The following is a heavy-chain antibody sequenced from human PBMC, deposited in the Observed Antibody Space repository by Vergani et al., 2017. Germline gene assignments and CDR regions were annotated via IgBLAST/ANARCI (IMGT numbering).Heavy chain of an antibody. CDR1: GFTFSSYG. D-gene: IGHD5-18*01. J-gene: IGHJ6*02. CDR3: ARDQRGYSYGYGGGMDV. CDR2: IWYDGSNK. V-gene: IGHV3-33*01. Sequence: QVQLVESGGGVVQPGRSLRLSCAASGFTFSSYGMHWVRQAPGKGLEWVAVIWYDGSNKYYADSVKGRFTISRDNSKNTLYLQMNSLRAEDTAVYYCARDQRGYSYGYGGGMDVWGQGTTVTVSS.